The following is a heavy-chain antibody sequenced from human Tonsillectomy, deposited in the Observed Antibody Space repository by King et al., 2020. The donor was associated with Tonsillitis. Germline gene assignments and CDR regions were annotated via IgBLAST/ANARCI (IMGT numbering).Heavy chain of an antibody. CDR3: AKDKKGSGWYAGAFDI. CDR1: GFTFDDYA. D-gene: IGHD6-19*01. CDR2: ISWNSGSI. J-gene: IGHJ3*02. Sequence: VQLVESGGGLVQPGRSLRLSCAASGFTFDDYAMHWVRHAPGKGLEWVSGISWNSGSIGYADSVKGRFTISRDNAKNSLYLQMNSLRAEGTALYYCAKDKKGSGWYAGAFDIWGQGTMVTVSS. V-gene: IGHV3-9*01.